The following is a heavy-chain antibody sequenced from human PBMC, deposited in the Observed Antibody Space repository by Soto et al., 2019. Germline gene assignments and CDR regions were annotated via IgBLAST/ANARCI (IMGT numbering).Heavy chain of an antibody. D-gene: IGHD3-22*01. V-gene: IGHV1-69*13. Sequence: SVKVSCKASGGTFSSYAISWVRQAPGQGLEWMGGIIPIFGTANYAQKFQGRVTITADESTSTAYMELSSLRSEDTAVYYCARDDYYDSRKALDYWGQGTLVTVSS. J-gene: IGHJ4*02. CDR3: ARDDYYDSRKALDY. CDR2: IIPIFGTA. CDR1: GGTFSSYA.